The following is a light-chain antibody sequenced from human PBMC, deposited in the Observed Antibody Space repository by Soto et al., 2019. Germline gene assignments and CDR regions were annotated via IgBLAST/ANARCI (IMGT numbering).Light chain of an antibody. CDR2: DAS. Sequence: EILMTQSPGTLPVSPGERATLSCRASQSVSSYLAWYQQKPGQAPRLLIYDASNRATGIPARFSGSGSGTDFTLTISSLEPEDFAVYYCQQRSNWPALTFGGGTKVDI. V-gene: IGKV3-11*01. J-gene: IGKJ4*01. CDR3: QQRSNWPALT. CDR1: QSVSSY.